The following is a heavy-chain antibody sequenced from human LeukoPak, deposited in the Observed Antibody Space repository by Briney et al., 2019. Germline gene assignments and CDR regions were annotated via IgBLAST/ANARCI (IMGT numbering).Heavy chain of an antibody. V-gene: IGHV3-30-3*01. J-gene: IGHJ3*02. CDR1: GFSFTIYA. CDR3: AREGTDYGSGSGTDAFDI. Sequence: GGSLRLSCAASGFSFTIYAMHWVRQAPGKGLEWVAVISYDGSNKYYADSVKGRFTISRDNSKNTLYLQMNSLRAEDTAVYYCAREGTDYGSGSGTDAFDIWGQGTMVTVSS. CDR2: ISYDGSNK. D-gene: IGHD3-10*01.